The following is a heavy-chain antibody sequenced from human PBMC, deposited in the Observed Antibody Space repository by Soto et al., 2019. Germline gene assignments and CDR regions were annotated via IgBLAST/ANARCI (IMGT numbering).Heavy chain of an antibody. CDR1: GGSFSGYN. Sequence: TSETLSLTCAVYGGSFSGYNWSWIRLPQGTGMEWMGEINHSGSTNYNPSLKSRVTISVDTSRNQVCLKLSSVTAADTAVYDCARGPRITMVRGVRIDYWGRGTLVTVSS. D-gene: IGHD3-10*01. CDR2: INHSGST. CDR3: ARGPRITMVRGVRIDY. V-gene: IGHV4-34*01. J-gene: IGHJ4*02.